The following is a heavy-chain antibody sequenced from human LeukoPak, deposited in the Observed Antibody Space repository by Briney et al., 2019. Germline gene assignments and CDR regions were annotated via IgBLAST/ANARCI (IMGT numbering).Heavy chain of an antibody. D-gene: IGHD2-2*01. CDR3: ARGLGYCTSTTCLLPFDY. CDR1: GSTVSTYY. J-gene: IGHJ4*02. Sequence: GGSLRLSCAASGSTVSTYYMTWVRQAPGKGLECVSVIYSGGSTYYADSVKGRFAVSRDNSKNTLYLQMNSLRAEDTAMYYCARGLGYCTSTTCLLPFDYWGQGTLVTVSS. V-gene: IGHV3-53*01. CDR2: IYSGGST.